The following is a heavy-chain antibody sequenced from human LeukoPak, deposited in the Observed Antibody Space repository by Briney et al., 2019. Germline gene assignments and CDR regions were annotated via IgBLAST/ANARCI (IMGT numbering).Heavy chain of an antibody. CDR1: GCTFSSYS. V-gene: IGHV3-21*01. CDR3: ARQSSGYDLGY. J-gene: IGHJ4*02. Sequence: GGSLRLSCAASGCTFSSYSMNWVRQAPGKGLEWVSSISSSSYIYYADSVKGRFTISRDNAKNSLYLQMNSLRAEDTAVYYCARQSSGYDLGYWGQGTLVTVSS. CDR2: ISSSSYI. D-gene: IGHD5-12*01.